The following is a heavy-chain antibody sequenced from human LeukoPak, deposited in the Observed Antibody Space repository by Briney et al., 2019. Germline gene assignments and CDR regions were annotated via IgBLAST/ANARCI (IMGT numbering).Heavy chain of an antibody. CDR2: ISDSGRDT. CDR1: GFTFSSHA. CDR3: ARDSSWDDAFDI. J-gene: IGHJ3*02. Sequence: GGSLRLSCAASGFTFSSHAMSWVRQAPGKGLEWVSAISDSGRDTSYAGSVKGRFTISRDNSKNTLYLQMNSLRAEDTAVYYCARDSSWDDAFDIWGQGTMVTVSS. V-gene: IGHV3-23*01. D-gene: IGHD6-13*01.